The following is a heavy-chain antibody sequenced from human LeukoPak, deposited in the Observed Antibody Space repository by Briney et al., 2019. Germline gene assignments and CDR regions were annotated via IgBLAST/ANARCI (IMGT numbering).Heavy chain of an antibody. V-gene: IGHV3-9*01. CDR2: ISWNSGTI. D-gene: IGHD6-19*01. J-gene: IGHJ4*02. CDR1: GFTFRTYW. Sequence: GGSLRLSCAVSGFTFRTYWMHWVRQVPGEGLEWVSGISWNSGTIDYADSVRGRFTISRDNAKNSLYLQMDSLRVEDTAFYYCAKDNRRHYTSGPNPDSLHWGQGALVTVSS. CDR3: AKDNRRHYTSGPNPDSLH.